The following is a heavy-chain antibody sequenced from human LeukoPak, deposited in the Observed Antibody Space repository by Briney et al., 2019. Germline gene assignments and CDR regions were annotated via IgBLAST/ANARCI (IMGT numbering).Heavy chain of an antibody. D-gene: IGHD6-13*01. J-gene: IGHJ5*02. CDR2: INHSGST. CDR3: ARSIAAAGIRWFDP. V-gene: IGHV4-34*01. CDR1: GGSFSSYY. Sequence: ASETLSLTCAVYGGSFSSYYWSWIRQPPGKGLEWIGEINHSGSTNYNPSLKSRVTISVDTSKNQFSLKLSSVTAADTAVYYCARSIAAAGIRWFDPWGQGTLVTVSS.